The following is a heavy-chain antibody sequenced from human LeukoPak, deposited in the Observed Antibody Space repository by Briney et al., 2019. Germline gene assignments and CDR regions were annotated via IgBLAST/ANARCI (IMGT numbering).Heavy chain of an antibody. Sequence: SETLSLTCTVSGGSISNYYWSWIRQPPGKGLEWIGYIYYSGSTNYNPSLKSRVTISVDRSKNQFSLKLSSVTAADTAVCYCARVVVVAATWYWYFDLWGRGTLVTVSS. V-gene: IGHV4-59*12. CDR3: ARVVVVAATWYWYFDL. CDR1: GGSISNYY. J-gene: IGHJ2*01. CDR2: IYYSGST. D-gene: IGHD2-15*01.